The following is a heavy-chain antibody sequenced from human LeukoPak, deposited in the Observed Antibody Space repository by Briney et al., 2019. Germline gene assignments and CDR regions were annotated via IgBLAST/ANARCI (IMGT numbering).Heavy chain of an antibody. Sequence: SETLSLTCTVSGGSISSRSYYWGWTRQPPGKGLEWIGSIYYSGSTYYNPSLKSRVTISVDTSKNQFSLKLSSVTATDTAVYYCASALQPYYYHDSGSISYFDNWGQGTLVTVSS. V-gene: IGHV4-39*01. J-gene: IGHJ4*02. CDR3: ASALQPYYYHDSGSISYFDN. D-gene: IGHD3-10*01. CDR2: IYYSGST. CDR1: GGSISSRSYY.